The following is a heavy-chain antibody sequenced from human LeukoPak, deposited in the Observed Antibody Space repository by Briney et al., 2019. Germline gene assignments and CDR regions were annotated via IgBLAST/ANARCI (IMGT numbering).Heavy chain of an antibody. CDR3: ARGLPVGFLGVSLNWFDP. D-gene: IGHD3-10*01. CDR2: ITPIFGTA. Sequence: ASVKVSCKASGGTFSTYAINWVRQAPGQGLEWMGGITPIFGTANYAQKFQGRVTITTDESTSTAYMELSSLRSEDTAVYYCARGLPVGFLGVSLNWFDPWGQGTLVTVSS. J-gene: IGHJ5*02. V-gene: IGHV1-69*05. CDR1: GGTFSTYA.